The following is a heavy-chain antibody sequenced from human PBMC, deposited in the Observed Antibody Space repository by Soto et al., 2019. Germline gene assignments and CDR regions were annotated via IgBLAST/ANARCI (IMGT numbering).Heavy chain of an antibody. CDR2: IYYSGST. D-gene: IGHD5-12*01. J-gene: IGHJ4*02. Sequence: SETLSLTCTVSGGSISSHYWSWIRQPPGKGLEWIGYIYYSGSTNYNPSLKIPVTISVDTSKNQFSLKLSSVTAADTAVYYCARQRRGGYNYDYWGQGTLVTVSS. CDR3: ARQRRGGYNYDY. V-gene: IGHV4-59*11. CDR1: GGSISSHY.